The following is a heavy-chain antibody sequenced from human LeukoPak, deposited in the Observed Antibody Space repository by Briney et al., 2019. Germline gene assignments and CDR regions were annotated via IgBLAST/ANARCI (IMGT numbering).Heavy chain of an antibody. D-gene: IGHD4-17*01. Sequence: GGSLRLSCAASGFTFSSYSMNWVRQAPGKGLEWVSSISSSSSYIYYADSVKGRFTISRDNSKNTLYLQMNSLRAEDTAVYYCAKMDYGDYDSIWGQGTLVTVSS. CDR1: GFTFSSYS. J-gene: IGHJ4*02. CDR3: AKMDYGDYDSI. V-gene: IGHV3-21*04. CDR2: ISSSSSYI.